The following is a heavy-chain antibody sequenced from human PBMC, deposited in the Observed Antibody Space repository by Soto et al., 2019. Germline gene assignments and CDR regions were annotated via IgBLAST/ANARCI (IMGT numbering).Heavy chain of an antibody. CDR3: ARTTICSSTSCYYDAFDI. V-gene: IGHV1-2*04. CDR2: INPNSGGT. CDR1: GYTFTGYY. Sequence: ASVKVSCKASGYTFTGYYMHWVRQAPGQGLEWMGWINPNSGGTNYAQKFQGWVTMTRDTSISTAYMELSRLRSDDTAVYYCARTTICSSTSCYYDAFDIWGQGTMVTV. J-gene: IGHJ3*02. D-gene: IGHD2-2*01.